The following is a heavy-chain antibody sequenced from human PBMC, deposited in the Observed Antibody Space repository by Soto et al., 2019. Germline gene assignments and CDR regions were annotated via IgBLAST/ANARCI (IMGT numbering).Heavy chain of an antibody. CDR2: VYIDGST. CDR3: ARGPLWSDSLPLDAFDI. D-gene: IGHD3-3*01. J-gene: IGHJ3*02. Sequence: GSLRLSCAASGFTVTHTYMSWVRQAPGKGLEWVSVVYIDGSTNYADSVKGRFTISRDNSNNTVYLQMNSLRADDTAVYYCARGPLWSDSLPLDAFDIWGQGTVVTVSS. CDR1: GFTVTHTY. V-gene: IGHV3-53*01.